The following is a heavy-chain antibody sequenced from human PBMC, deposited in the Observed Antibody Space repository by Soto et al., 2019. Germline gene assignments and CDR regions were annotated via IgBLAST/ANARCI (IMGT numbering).Heavy chain of an antibody. CDR2: IYDSGST. D-gene: IGHD4-17*01. V-gene: IGHV4-4*02. CDR3: ARDYGDYVRAFDI. J-gene: IGHJ3*02. Sequence: QVQLQESGPGLVKPSGTLSLTCAVSSGSISSSNWWTWVRHPPGKGLEWIGEIYDSGSTNYNPSRKSRVTISVDKSKNQFSLKLGSVTAADTAVYYCARDYGDYVRAFDIWGQGIMVTVSS. CDR1: SGSISSSNW.